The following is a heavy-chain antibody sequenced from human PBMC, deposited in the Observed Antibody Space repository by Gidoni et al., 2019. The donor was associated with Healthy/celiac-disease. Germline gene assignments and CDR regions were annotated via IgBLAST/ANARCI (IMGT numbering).Heavy chain of an antibody. Sequence: QLQLQASGPGLVTPSETLSLTCTVSGGSLTSSSYYWGCIRQPPGKGLEWIGSIYFSGSTYYNPSLKSRGTISVETSKNQCSLKLSSVTAADTAVYYCARQLAATVTTATGLPRLYNWFDPWGQGTLSPSPQ. CDR1: GGSLTSSSYY. CDR3: ARQLAATVTTATGLPRLYNWFDP. J-gene: IGHJ5*02. CDR2: IYFSGST. D-gene: IGHD4-4*01. V-gene: IGHV4-39*01.